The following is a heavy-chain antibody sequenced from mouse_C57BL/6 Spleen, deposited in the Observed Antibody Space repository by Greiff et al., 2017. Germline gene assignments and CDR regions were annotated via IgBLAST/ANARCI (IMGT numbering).Heavy chain of an antibody. CDR1: GYTFTSYW. J-gene: IGHJ4*01. Sequence: QVQLQQPGAELVMPGASVKLSCKASGYTFTSYWMHWVKQRPGQGLEWIGEIDPSDSYTNYNQKFKGKSTLTVDKSSSTAYMQLSSLTSEDSAVYYCARPRLRGVYYYAMDYWGQGTSVTVSS. V-gene: IGHV1-69*01. CDR3: ARPRLRGVYYYAMDY. D-gene: IGHD2-4*01. CDR2: IDPSDSYT.